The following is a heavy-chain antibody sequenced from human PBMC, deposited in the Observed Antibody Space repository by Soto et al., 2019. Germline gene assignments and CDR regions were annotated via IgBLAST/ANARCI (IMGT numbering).Heavy chain of an antibody. Sequence: QIQLVQSGPEVRKPGASVKVSCKASGYIFSNFGISWVRQAPGQGLEWMGWISGYNDNTNYAQKFQDRVRMTTDISTSTAYMELPTLRPEDTAVYYCAKDASSWFYYYYGMDVWGQGTTVTVSS. D-gene: IGHD2-2*01. CDR1: GYIFSNFG. CDR2: ISGYNDNT. J-gene: IGHJ6*02. CDR3: AKDASSWFYYYYGMDV. V-gene: IGHV1-18*01.